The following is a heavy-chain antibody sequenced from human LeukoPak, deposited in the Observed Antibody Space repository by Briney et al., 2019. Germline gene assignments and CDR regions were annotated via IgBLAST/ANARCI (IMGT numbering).Heavy chain of an antibody. CDR2: VYYIGST. Sequence: SETLSLTCTVSGGSIRGFYWSWIRQPPGKALEWFGSVYYIGSTNYNPSLKSRVTISVDTSKNQFSLKLSSVTAADTAVYHCARGGLESGYHSNDAFDIWGQGTMVTVSS. J-gene: IGHJ3*02. CDR3: ARGGLESGYHSNDAFDI. D-gene: IGHD3-22*01. V-gene: IGHV4-59*01. CDR1: GGSIRGFY.